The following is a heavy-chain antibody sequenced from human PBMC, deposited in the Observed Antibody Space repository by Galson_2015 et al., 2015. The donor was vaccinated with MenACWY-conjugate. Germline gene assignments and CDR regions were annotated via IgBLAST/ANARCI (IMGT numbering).Heavy chain of an antibody. D-gene: IGHD6-19*01. CDR2: ISPSGSNT. V-gene: IGHV3-64D*09. CDR3: VKAWYSRDWYSLYNFLFQH. Sequence: SLRLSCAASGFVFSSYTMHWVRQAPGEGLEFISTISPSGSNTFYADSAKGRFSISRDNSKTTVYLHMSSLRPEDTAVYYCVKAWYSRDWYSLYNFLFQHWGQGTQVIVSS. CDR1: GFVFSSYT. J-gene: IGHJ1*01.